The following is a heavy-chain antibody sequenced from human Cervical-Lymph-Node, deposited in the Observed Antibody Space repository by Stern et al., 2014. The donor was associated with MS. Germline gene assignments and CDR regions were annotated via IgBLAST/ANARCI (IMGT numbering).Heavy chain of an antibody. V-gene: IGHV3-9*01. CDR1: GFIFDDFA. CDR3: AKDISSGWYGGYFQQ. Sequence: EVQLVESEGGLVQPGRSLRLSCAASGFIFDDFAMHWVRQTPGKGLEWVSGITWNSGRIGYADSVKGRFTISRDNAKNSLYLQMNSLSAEDSAFYYCAKDISSGWYGGYFQQWGQGTLVTVSS. CDR2: ITWNSGRI. D-gene: IGHD6-19*01. J-gene: IGHJ1*01.